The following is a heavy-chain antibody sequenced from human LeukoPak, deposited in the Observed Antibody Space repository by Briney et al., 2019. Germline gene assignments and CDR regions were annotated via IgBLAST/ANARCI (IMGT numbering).Heavy chain of an antibody. Sequence: SETLSLTCTVSGGSISSYYWSWIRQPAGKGLEWIGRINASGTTRYNPSLKSRVTMSVDTSKNQLSLILTPVTAADTAVYYCSRGPPYYDILTGYYSPFDYWGQGTLVTVSS. V-gene: IGHV4-4*07. CDR1: GGSISSYY. D-gene: IGHD3-9*01. CDR2: INASGTT. J-gene: IGHJ4*02. CDR3: SRGPPYYDILTGYYSPFDY.